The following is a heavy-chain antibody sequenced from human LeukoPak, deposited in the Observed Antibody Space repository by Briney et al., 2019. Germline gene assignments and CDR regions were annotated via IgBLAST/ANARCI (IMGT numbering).Heavy chain of an antibody. D-gene: IGHD3-16*01. CDR2: IYYSGTT. Sequence: PSETLSLTCTVSGGSLDSFYWSWIRQPPGKGLEYIGYIYYSGTTNYYPSLKGRVTISVDMSKNKFSLKLIYVTAADTAVYYCARDPPGKGALDFWGQGTLVTVSS. CDR3: ARDPPGKGALDF. V-gene: IGHV4-59*01. CDR1: GGSLDSFY. J-gene: IGHJ4*02.